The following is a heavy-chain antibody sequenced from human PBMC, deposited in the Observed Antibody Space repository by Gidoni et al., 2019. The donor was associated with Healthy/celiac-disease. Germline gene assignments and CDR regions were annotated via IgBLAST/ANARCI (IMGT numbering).Heavy chain of an antibody. CDR3: ARLPREMATKLNWFDP. V-gene: IGHV4-39*01. D-gene: IGHD5-12*01. Sequence: QLQLQESGPGLVKPSETLSLTCTVSVGSISSSSYYWGWIRQPPGKGLEWIGSIYYSGSTYYNPSLKSRVTISVDTSKNQFSLKLSSVTAADTAVYYCARLPREMATKLNWFDPWGQGTLVTVSS. J-gene: IGHJ5*02. CDR1: VGSISSSSYY. CDR2: IYYSGST.